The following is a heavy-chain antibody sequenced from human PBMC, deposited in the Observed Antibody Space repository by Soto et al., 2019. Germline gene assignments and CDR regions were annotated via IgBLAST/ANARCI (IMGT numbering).Heavy chain of an antibody. V-gene: IGHV3-74*01. CDR1: GFTFNKYW. D-gene: IGHD3-16*01. J-gene: IGHJ4*02. Sequence: EVQLVESGGGLVQPGGSLRLSCATSGFTFNKYWIHWVRQAPGEGLVWVSRINGDGTHRDYAESVRGRVSISRDFAQSTVFLQMNSLKDEDTAVYYCARLGFVGEGDFWGQGIQVSVSS. CDR3: ARLGFVGEGDF. CDR2: INGDGTHR.